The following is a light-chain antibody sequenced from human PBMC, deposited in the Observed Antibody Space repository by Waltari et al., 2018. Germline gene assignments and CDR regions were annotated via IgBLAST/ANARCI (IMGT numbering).Light chain of an antibody. CDR1: QSISSY. V-gene: IGKV1-39*01. CDR3: QQSYSTPRT. J-gene: IGKJ1*01. CDR2: AAS. Sequence: TLSLATLSLSPGERVTITCRASQSISSYLNWYQQKPGKAPKLLIYAASSLQSGVPSRFSGSGSGTDFTLTISSLQPEDFATYYCQQSYSTPRTFGQGTKVEIK.